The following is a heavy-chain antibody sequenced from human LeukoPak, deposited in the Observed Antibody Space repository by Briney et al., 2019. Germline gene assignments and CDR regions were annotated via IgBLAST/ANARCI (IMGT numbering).Heavy chain of an antibody. CDR1: GYTFTSYG. Sequence: ASVRVSCKPSGYTFTSYGICWVREAPGQGHEWMGWISAYNGNTNYAQKLQGRVTMTTDTSTSTAYMELRSLRSDDTAVYYCARDGAHSSGWPLFDYWGQGTLVTVSS. J-gene: IGHJ4*02. D-gene: IGHD6-19*01. CDR2: ISAYNGNT. CDR3: ARDGAHSSGWPLFDY. V-gene: IGHV1-18*04.